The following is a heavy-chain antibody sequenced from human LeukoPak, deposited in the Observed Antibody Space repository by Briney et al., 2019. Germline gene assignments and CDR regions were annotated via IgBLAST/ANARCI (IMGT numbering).Heavy chain of an antibody. Sequence: GGSLRLSCAASGFTSGFTFSSYGMSWVRQAPGKGLEWVSAITATSSSTHDADSVQGRFTISRDNSKNTLYLQMNSLRPEDTAIYYCAKLFESGTYNNFFHYWGQGTLVTVFS. D-gene: IGHD3-10*01. CDR2: ITATSSST. V-gene: IGHV3-23*01. CDR1: GFTFSSYG. J-gene: IGHJ4*02. CDR3: AKLFESGTYNNFFHY.